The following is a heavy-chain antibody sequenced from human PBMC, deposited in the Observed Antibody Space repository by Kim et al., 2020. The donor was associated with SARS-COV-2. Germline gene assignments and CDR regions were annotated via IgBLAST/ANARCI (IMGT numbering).Heavy chain of an antibody. CDR3: ARGISGSGSFYIYYYYGMDV. J-gene: IGHJ6*02. CDR1: GFTFSDYY. V-gene: IGHV3-11*06. Sequence: GGSLRLSCAASGFTFSDYYMSWIRQAPGKGLEWVSYISSSSSYTNYADSVKGRFTISRDNAKNSLYLQMNSLRAEDTAVYYCARGISGSGSFYIYYYYGMDVWGQGTTVTVSS. CDR2: ISSSSSYT. D-gene: IGHD3-10*01.